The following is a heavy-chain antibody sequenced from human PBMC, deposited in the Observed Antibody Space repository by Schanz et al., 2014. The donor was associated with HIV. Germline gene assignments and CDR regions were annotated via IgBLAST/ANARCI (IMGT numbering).Heavy chain of an antibody. CDR3: AKAAVTDYLDY. D-gene: IGHD2-21*02. CDR2: IKSDGSSI. CDR1: GFTFGDHY. J-gene: IGHJ4*02. V-gene: IGHV3-11*04. Sequence: QVQLVESGGGVVQPGGSLSPSCVASGFTFGDHYMTWIRQAPGKGLVWVSHIKSDGSSINYVDSVKGRFTISRDNSKNTLYLQMNSLRTEDTAVYYCAKAAVTDYLDYWGQGTLVTVSS.